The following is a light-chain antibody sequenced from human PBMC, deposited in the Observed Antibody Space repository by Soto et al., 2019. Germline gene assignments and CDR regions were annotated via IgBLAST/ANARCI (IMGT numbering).Light chain of an antibody. CDR1: QNIRNF. V-gene: IGKV1-39*01. CDR3: QQSDSPPA. Sequence: DLQMPQSPSSLSASVGDRVTITCRASQNIRNFLIMYQQKPGKAPKVLIYAAASLQSGVPSRVSGSGSGTDVTLSGSSLQPEDSATYYGQQSDSPPAFGPGT. CDR2: AAA. J-gene: IGKJ1*01.